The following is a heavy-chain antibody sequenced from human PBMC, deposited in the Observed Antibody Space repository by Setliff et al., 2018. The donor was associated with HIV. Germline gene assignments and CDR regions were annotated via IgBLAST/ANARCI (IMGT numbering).Heavy chain of an antibody. D-gene: IGHD1-26*01. J-gene: IGHJ3*02. V-gene: IGHV3-48*04. Sequence: PGGSLRLSCAASGFTFSSYSMNWVRQAPGKGLEWVSYISSSSTIYYADSVKGRFTISRDNAKNSLYLQMNSLRAEDTAVYYCAVDRGSYEGGGDAFDI. CDR2: ISSSSTI. CDR1: GFTFSSYS. CDR3: AVDRGSYEGGGDAFDI.